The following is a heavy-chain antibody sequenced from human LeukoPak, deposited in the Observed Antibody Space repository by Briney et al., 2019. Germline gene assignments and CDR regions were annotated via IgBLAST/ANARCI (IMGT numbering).Heavy chain of an antibody. D-gene: IGHD3-16*01. J-gene: IGHJ5*02. CDR1: GFIFRNFG. Sequence: GGSRRLSCGASGFIFRNFGMFWVRQAPGKGLEWMAFISNDGSTKYYADSVKGRFTISRDNSKNILYLQMNSLRPEDTAVYYCYASDYDCNLEDDPWGQGTLVTVSS. CDR3: YASDYDCNLEDDP. V-gene: IGHV3-30*02. CDR2: ISNDGSTK.